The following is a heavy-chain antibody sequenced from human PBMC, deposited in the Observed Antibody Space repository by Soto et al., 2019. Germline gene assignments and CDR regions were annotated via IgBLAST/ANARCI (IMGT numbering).Heavy chain of an antibody. D-gene: IGHD6-19*01. CDR2: IKQDGSEK. Sequence: PGGSLRLSCAASGFTFSSYAMSWVRQAPGKGLEWVANIKQDGSEKYYVDSVKGRFTISRDNAENSLYLQMNTLRAEDTAVYYCARLVAVAATRHFDYWGQGTLVTVSS. CDR1: GFTFSSYA. V-gene: IGHV3-7*01. J-gene: IGHJ4*02. CDR3: ARLVAVAATRHFDY.